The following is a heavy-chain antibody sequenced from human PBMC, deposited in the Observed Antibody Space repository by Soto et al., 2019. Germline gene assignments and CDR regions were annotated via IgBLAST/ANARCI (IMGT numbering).Heavy chain of an antibody. Sequence: QLQLQESGPGLVKPSETLSLTCTVSGGSISNGIYYWGWIRQPPGKGLEWIGTIYFSGSSYYNPSLNSRVTMSVDTSKNQISLRLSSVTAADTAVYYCARSSGGWYRWFDPWGQGTLVTVSS. D-gene: IGHD6-19*01. CDR1: GGSISNGIYY. CDR3: ARSSGGWYRWFDP. J-gene: IGHJ5*02. V-gene: IGHV4-39*01. CDR2: IYFSGSS.